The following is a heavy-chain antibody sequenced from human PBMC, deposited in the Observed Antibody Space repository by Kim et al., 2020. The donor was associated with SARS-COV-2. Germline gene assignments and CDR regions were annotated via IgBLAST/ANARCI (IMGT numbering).Heavy chain of an antibody. V-gene: IGHV3-49*03. CDR1: GFTFGDYA. CDR2: IRSKAYGGTT. D-gene: IGHD3-9*01. CDR3: TRDGSTGPYYDILTGYYNPYYFDY. J-gene: IGHJ4*02. Sequence: GGSLRLSCTASGFTFGDYAMSWFRQAPGKGLEWVGFIRSKAYGGTTEYAASVKGRFTISRDDSKSIAYLQMNSLKTEDTAVYYCTRDGSTGPYYDILTGYYNPYYFDYWGQGTLVTVSS.